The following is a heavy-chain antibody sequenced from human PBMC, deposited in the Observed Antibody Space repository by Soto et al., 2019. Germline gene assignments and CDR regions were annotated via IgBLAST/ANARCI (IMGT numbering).Heavy chain of an antibody. D-gene: IGHD3-9*01. V-gene: IGHV4-30-4*01. CDR1: GGSISSGDYY. CDR2: IDHSGST. CDR3: ARRAGDYGPYGMEV. J-gene: IGHJ6*02. Sequence: QVQLQESGPGLVKPSQTLSLTCTVSGGSISSGDYYWGWIRQSPGKGLEWIGWIDHSGSTYYNPSLTSRVSISIDTSKNQFSLKLSSVTAADTAVYYCARRAGDYGPYGMEVWGQGTTVSVSS.